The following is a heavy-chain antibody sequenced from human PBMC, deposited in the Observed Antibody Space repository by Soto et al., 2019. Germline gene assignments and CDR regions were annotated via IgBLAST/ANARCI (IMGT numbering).Heavy chain of an antibody. V-gene: IGHV3-21*01. Sequence: EVQLVESGGGLVKPGGSLRLSCAASGFTFSSYSMNWVRQAPGKGLEWVSSISSSSSYIYYGDSVKGRFTISRDNAKNSLYLQMNSVRAEDTAVYYCARIKLGYDAFDIWGQGTMVTVSS. J-gene: IGHJ3*02. CDR3: ARIKLGYDAFDI. CDR2: ISSSSSYI. CDR1: GFTFSSYS. D-gene: IGHD6-6*01.